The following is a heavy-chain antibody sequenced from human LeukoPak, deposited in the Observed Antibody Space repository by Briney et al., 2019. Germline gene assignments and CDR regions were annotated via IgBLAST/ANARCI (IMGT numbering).Heavy chain of an antibody. J-gene: IGHJ4*02. Sequence: GGSLRLSCAASGFTFDDYGMSWVRQAPGKGLEWVSGINWNGGSTGYADSVKGRFTISRDNAKNSLYLQMNSLRAEDTALYYCARVLSGSGPGVIDYWGQGTLVTVSS. V-gene: IGHV3-20*04. CDR3: ARVLSGSGPGVIDY. D-gene: IGHD3-10*01. CDR2: INWNGGST. CDR1: GFTFDDYG.